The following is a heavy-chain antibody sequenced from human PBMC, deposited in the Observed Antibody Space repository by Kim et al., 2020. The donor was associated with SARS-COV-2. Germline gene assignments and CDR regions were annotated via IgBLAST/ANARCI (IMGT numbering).Heavy chain of an antibody. CDR1: GFTVTNSF. Sequence: GGSLRLSCVASGFTVTNSFLSWVRQAPGKGLEWVSIISDVGNTYYEDSATGRFSISRDGSRNTLHLQMNSLRAEDSAIYYCSRGVYSQNWGQGTLVTVSS. J-gene: IGHJ4*02. CDR3: SRGVYSQN. D-gene: IGHD2-15*01. V-gene: IGHV3-53*01. CDR2: ISDVGNT.